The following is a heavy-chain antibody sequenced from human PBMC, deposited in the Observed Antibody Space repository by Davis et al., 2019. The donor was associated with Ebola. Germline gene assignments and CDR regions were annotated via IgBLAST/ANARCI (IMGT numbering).Heavy chain of an antibody. CDR1: GGSISSGAYY. V-gene: IGHV4-61*08. D-gene: IGHD1-26*01. J-gene: IGHJ4*02. CDR3: TSHEWELRSY. CDR2: IYYSGST. Sequence: MPSETLSLTCTVSGGSISSGAYYWSWIRQPPGKGLEWIGYIYYSGSTNYNPSLKSRVTISVDTSKNQFSLKLSSVTAADTAVYYCTSHEWELRSYWGQGTLVTVSS.